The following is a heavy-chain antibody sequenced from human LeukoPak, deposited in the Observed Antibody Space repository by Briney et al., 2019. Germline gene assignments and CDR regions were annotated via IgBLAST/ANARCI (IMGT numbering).Heavy chain of an antibody. V-gene: IGHV4-59*01. J-gene: IGHJ5*02. CDR3: ARVGSSSWYGDSWFDP. CDR2: IYYSGST. D-gene: IGHD6-13*01. Sequence: PSETLSLTCTVSGGSISSYYWSWIRQPPGKGLEWVGYIYYSGSTNYNPSLKSRVTISVDTSKNQFSLKLSSVTAADTAVYYCARVGSSSWYGDSWFDPWGQGTLVTVSS. CDR1: GGSISSYY.